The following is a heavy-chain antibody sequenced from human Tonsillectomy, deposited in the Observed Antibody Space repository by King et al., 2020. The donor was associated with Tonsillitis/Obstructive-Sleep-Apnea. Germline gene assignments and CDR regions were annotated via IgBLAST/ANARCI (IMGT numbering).Heavy chain of an antibody. CDR1: GFTLRNYA. Sequence: VQLVESGGGVVQPGRSLRLSCAASGFTLRNYAMHWVRQAPGKGLEWVAVISDDGSNKNYADSVKGRFTISRDNSKNTLYLQMNSLRAEDTAVYYCAKDHLGSASYFDYWGQGTLVTVSS. J-gene: IGHJ4*02. V-gene: IGHV3-30*04. D-gene: IGHD7-27*01. CDR2: ISDDGSNK. CDR3: AKDHLGSASYFDY.